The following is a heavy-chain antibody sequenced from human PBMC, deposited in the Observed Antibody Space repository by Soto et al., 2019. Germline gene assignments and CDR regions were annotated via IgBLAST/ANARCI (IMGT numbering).Heavy chain of an antibody. V-gene: IGHV3-23*01. CDR2: ISGSGGST. D-gene: IGHD7-27*01. CDR1: GFTFIRYA. CDR3: AKTPRASPELGGPDGNFDY. Sequence: AGGSLRLSCAASGFTFIRYAMSWVRQAPWKGLEWVSAISGSGGSTYYADSVKGRFTISRDNSKNTLYLQMNSLRAEDTAVYYCAKTPRASPELGGPDGNFDYWGQGTLVTVSS. J-gene: IGHJ4*02.